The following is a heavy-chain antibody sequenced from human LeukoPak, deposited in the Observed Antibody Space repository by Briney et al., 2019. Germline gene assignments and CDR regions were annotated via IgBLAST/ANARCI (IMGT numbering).Heavy chain of an antibody. Sequence: GGSLRLSCAASGFIFDDYAMHWVRQAPGKGLEWVSGISWNSGSIGYADSVKGRFTISRDNAKNSLYLQMNSLRAEDTALYYCAKDMSSSGHKGFDYWGQGTLVTVSS. CDR3: AKDMSSSGHKGFDY. CDR1: GFIFDDYA. J-gene: IGHJ4*02. V-gene: IGHV3-9*01. D-gene: IGHD6-19*01. CDR2: ISWNSGSI.